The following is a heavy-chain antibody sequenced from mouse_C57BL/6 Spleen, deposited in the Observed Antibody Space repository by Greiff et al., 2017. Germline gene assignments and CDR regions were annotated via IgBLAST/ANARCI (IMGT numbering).Heavy chain of an antibody. CDR3: ARSDDYDGRFAY. Sequence: QVQLQQSGAELVKPGASVKMSCKASGYTFTSYWITWVKQRPGQGLEWIGDIYPGSGSTNYNEKFKGKATLTVDTSSSTAYMQLSSLTSEDSAVYYCARSDDYDGRFAYWGQGTLVTVSA. V-gene: IGHV1-55*01. CDR2: IYPGSGST. CDR1: GYTFTSYW. D-gene: IGHD2-4*01. J-gene: IGHJ3*01.